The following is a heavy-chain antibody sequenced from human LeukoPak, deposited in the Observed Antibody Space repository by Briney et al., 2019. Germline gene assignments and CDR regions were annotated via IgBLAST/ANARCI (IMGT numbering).Heavy chain of an antibody. CDR2: IRYDGSNK. V-gene: IGHV3-30*02. CDR3: AKDLTTVTTQQI. D-gene: IGHD4-17*01. J-gene: IGHJ3*02. Sequence: GGSLRLSCAASGFTFSSYGMLWVRQAPGKGLEWVAFIRYDGSNKYYADSVKGRFTISRDNSKNTLYLQMNSLRAEDTAVYYCAKDLTTVTTQQIWGQGTMVTVSS. CDR1: GFTFSSYG.